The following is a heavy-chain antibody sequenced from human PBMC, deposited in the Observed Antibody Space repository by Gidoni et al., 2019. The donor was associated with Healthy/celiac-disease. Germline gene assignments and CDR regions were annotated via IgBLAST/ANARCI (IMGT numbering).Heavy chain of an antibody. CDR2: ISYDGSNK. CDR3: ARSSNYDFWSGYSDYYYYYGMDV. V-gene: IGHV3-30-3*01. Sequence: QVQLVESGGGVVQPGRSLRLSCAASGFTFSSYAMHWVRQAPGKGLEWVAVISYDGSNKYYADSVKGRFTISRDNSKNTLYLQMNSLRAEDTAVYYCARSSNYDFWSGYSDYYYYYGMDVWGQGTTVTVSS. D-gene: IGHD3-3*01. CDR1: GFTFSSYA. J-gene: IGHJ6*02.